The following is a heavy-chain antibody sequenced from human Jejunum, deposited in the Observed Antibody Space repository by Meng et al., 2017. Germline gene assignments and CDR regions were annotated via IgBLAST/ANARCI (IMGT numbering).Heavy chain of an antibody. Sequence: GESLKISCAASGFRFITYAMAWVRQAPGKGLEWVAGISGDGGKTYYADSVKGRFTVSRDLSKDTLYLHVNSLRVEDSALYYCAKAGDGGWERDYFDSWGQGALVTVSS. CDR1: GFRFITYA. CDR3: AKAGDGGWERDYFDS. J-gene: IGHJ4*02. CDR2: ISGDGGKT. V-gene: IGHV3-23*01. D-gene: IGHD4-23*01.